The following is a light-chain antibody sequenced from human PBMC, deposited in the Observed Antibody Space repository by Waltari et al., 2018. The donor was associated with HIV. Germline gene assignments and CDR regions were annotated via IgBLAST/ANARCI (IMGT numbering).Light chain of an antibody. V-gene: IGLV2-14*03. CDR3: SSYTSSSTYV. J-gene: IGLJ1*01. CDR2: DVS. CDR1: TSDAGGYNY. Sequence: QSALTQPASVSGSPGQSITISCTGLTSDAGGYNYVYWYQQHPSKAPKLMIYDVSNRPSGVSNRFSGSKSGNTASLTISGLQAEDEADYYCSSYTSSSTYVFGTGTKVTVL.